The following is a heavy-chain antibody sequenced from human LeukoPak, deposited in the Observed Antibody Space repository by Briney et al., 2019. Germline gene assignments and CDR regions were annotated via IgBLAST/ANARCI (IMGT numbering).Heavy chain of an antibody. V-gene: IGHV1-69*13. D-gene: IGHD2-2*02. CDR1: GYTFTGYY. CDR2: IIPIFGTA. Sequence: GASVKVSCKASGYTFTGYYMHWVRQAPGQGLEWMGGIIPIFGTANYAQKFQGRVTITADESTSTAYMELSSLRSEDTAVYYCARTVVVPAAIPTRGYFDLWGRGTLVTVSS. CDR3: ARTVVVPAAIPTRGYFDL. J-gene: IGHJ2*01.